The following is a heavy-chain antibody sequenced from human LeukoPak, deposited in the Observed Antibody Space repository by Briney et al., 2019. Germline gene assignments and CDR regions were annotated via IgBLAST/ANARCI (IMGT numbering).Heavy chain of an antibody. D-gene: IGHD3-10*01. CDR2: ISGSGGST. J-gene: IGHJ4*02. CDR1: GFTFSSYA. CDR3: AKDGHRGMVRGVTDY. Sequence: GGSLRLSCAASGFTFSSYAMSWVRQAPGKGLEWVSAISGSGGSTYYADSVKGRFTISRDNSKNTLYLQMNSLRAEDTAVYYCAKDGHRGMVRGVTDYWGQGTLVTVSS. V-gene: IGHV3-23*01.